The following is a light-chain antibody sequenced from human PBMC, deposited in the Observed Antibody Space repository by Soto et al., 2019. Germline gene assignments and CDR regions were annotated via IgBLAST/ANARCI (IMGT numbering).Light chain of an antibody. J-gene: IGLJ1*01. V-gene: IGLV2-11*01. CDR1: SSDVGGYNY. Sequence: QSALTQPRSVSGSPGQSVTISCTGTSSDVGGYNYASWYQQYPGKAPKVMIYDVKTRPSGVPDRFSGSKSGNTASLTISGLQAEDEADYYCCSYAGDYTFVFGTGTKVTVL. CDR2: DVK. CDR3: CSYAGDYTFV.